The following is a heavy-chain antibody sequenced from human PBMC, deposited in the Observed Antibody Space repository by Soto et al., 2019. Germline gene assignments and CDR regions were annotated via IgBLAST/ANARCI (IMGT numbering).Heavy chain of an antibody. CDR1: GGSISSSSYY. D-gene: IGHD1-20*01. J-gene: IGHJ6*03. CDR2: IYYSGST. CDR3: ARRGITGNLRRRYYYYYMDV. Sequence: QLQLQESGPGLVKPSETLSLTCTVSGGSISSSSYYWGWIRQPPGKGLEWIGSIYYSGSTYYNPSLKRRVTISVDTSKNQFSLKLSSVTAADTAVYYCARRGITGNLRRRYYYYYMDVWGKGTTVTVSS. V-gene: IGHV4-39*01.